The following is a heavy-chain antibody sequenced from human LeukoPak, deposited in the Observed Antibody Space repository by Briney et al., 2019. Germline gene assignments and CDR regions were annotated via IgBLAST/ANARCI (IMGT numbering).Heavy chain of an antibody. CDR2: INWNGGST. Sequence: GGSLRLSCAASGFTFDDYGMSWVRQAPGKGLEWVSGINWNGGSTGYADSVKGRFTISRDNAKNSLYLQMNSLRAEDTAVYYCARDGSGITMVRGAISFDYWGQGTLVTVSS. J-gene: IGHJ4*02. D-gene: IGHD3-10*01. CDR1: GFTFDDYG. CDR3: ARDGSGITMVRGAISFDY. V-gene: IGHV3-20*04.